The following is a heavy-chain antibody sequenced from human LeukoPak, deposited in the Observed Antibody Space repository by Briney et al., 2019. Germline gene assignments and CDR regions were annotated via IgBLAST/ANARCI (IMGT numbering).Heavy chain of an antibody. CDR2: IYTSGST. V-gene: IGHV4-4*07. CDR3: ARVAGTDTGYYYYYMDV. CDR1: GGSTSSYY. J-gene: IGHJ6*03. D-gene: IGHD1-14*01. Sequence: SETLSLTCTVSGGSTSSYYWSWIRQPAGKGLEWIGRIYTSGSTNYNPSLKSRVTMSVDTSKNQFSLKLSSVTAADTAVYYCARVAGTDTGYYYYYMDVWGKGTTVTVSS.